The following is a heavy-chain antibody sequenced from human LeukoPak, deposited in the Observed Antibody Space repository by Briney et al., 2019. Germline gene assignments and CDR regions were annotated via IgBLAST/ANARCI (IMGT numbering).Heavy chain of an antibody. CDR2: ISWNSGSI. J-gene: IGHJ3*02. CDR1: GFTFDDCA. Sequence: GGSLRLSCAASGFTFDDCAMHWVRQAPGKGLEWVSGISWNSGSIGYADSVKGRFTISRDNAKNSLYLQMNSLRAEDTALYYCAKPLSSGWYTNAFDIWGQGTMVTVSS. V-gene: IGHV3-9*01. D-gene: IGHD6-19*01. CDR3: AKPLSSGWYTNAFDI.